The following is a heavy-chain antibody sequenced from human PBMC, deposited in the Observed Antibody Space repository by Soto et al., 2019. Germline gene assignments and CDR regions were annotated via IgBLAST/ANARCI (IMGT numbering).Heavy chain of an antibody. CDR1: GGSISSSSYY. V-gene: IGHV4-39*01. D-gene: IGHD3-10*01. CDR2: IYYSGST. J-gene: IGHJ6*02. Sequence: PSETLSLTCTVSGGSISSSSYYWGWIRQPPGKGLEWIGSIYYSGSTYYNPSLKSRVTISVDTSKNQFSLKLSSVTAADTAVYYCARYLWGPKYYYYSGMDVWGQGTTVTVSS. CDR3: ARYLWGPKYYYYSGMDV.